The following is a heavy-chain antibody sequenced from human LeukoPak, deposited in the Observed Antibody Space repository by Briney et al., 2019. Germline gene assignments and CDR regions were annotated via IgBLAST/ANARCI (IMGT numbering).Heavy chain of an antibody. CDR3: ARGDCSSTSCLYYYYYYMDV. J-gene: IGHJ6*03. V-gene: IGHV4-59*01. CDR1: GGSISSYY. D-gene: IGHD2-2*01. CDR2: IYYSGST. Sequence: SETLSLTCTVSGGSISSYYWSWIRQPPGKGLEWIGYIYYSGSTNYNPSLKSRVTISVDTSKNQFSLKLSSVTAADTAVYYCARGDCSSTSCLYYYYYYMDVWGQGTTVTVSS.